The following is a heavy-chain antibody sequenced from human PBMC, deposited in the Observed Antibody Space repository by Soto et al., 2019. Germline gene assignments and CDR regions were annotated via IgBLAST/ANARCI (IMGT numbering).Heavy chain of an antibody. J-gene: IGHJ6*02. D-gene: IGHD3-10*01. CDR1: GGSISSGGYY. Sequence: KPSETLSLTCTVSGGSISSGGYYWSWIRQHPGKGLECIGYIYYSGSTYYNPSLKSRVTISVDTSKNQFSLKLSSVTAADTAVYYCARDTMVRGVTHYGMDVWGQGTTVT. CDR2: IYYSGST. CDR3: ARDTMVRGVTHYGMDV. V-gene: IGHV4-31*03.